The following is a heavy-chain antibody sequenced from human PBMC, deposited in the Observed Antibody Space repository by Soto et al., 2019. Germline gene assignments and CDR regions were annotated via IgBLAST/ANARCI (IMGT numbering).Heavy chain of an antibody. Sequence: RASVKVSCKASGYTFTGYYMHWVRQAPGQGLEWMGWINPNSGGTNYAQKFQGRVTMTRDTSISTAYMELSRLRSDDTAVYYCARDLDFVDTAEVDYWGQGTLVTVSS. J-gene: IGHJ4*02. V-gene: IGHV1-2*02. CDR3: ARDLDFVDTAEVDY. CDR2: INPNSGGT. D-gene: IGHD5-18*01. CDR1: GYTFTGYY.